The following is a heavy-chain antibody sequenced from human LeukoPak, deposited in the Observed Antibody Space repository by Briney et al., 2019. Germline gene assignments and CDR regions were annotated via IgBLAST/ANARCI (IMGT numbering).Heavy chain of an antibody. CDR3: ARVKETGYSSSWYWFDP. J-gene: IGHJ5*02. CDR1: GYTFTGYY. D-gene: IGHD6-13*01. Sequence: ASVKVSCKASGYTFTGYYMHWVRQAPGQGLEWMGWISPNSGGTNYAQKFQGRVTMTRDTSISTAYMELSRLRSDDTAVYYCARVKETGYSSSWYWFDPWGQGTLVTVSS. CDR2: ISPNSGGT. V-gene: IGHV1-2*02.